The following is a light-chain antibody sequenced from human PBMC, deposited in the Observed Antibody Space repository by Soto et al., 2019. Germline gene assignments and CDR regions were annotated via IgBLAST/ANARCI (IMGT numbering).Light chain of an antibody. Sequence: DIQRTQSPSTLSASVGDRVTITCRASQSISSWLAWYQQKPGKAPKLLIYKASSLESGVPSRFSGSGSGTEFTLTISSLQPDDFATYYCQQYNSISIWGTFGQGTKVDIK. V-gene: IGKV1-5*03. CDR3: QQYNSISIWGT. CDR1: QSISSW. J-gene: IGKJ1*01. CDR2: KAS.